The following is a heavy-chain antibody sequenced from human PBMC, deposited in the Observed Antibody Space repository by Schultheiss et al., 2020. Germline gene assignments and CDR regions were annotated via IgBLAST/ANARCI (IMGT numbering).Heavy chain of an antibody. CDR3: ARVYDSSGYYDY. D-gene: IGHD3-22*01. CDR1: GGSIINYY. J-gene: IGHJ4*02. V-gene: IGHV4-4*07. CDR2: IYSSGST. Sequence: SETLSLTCTVSGGSIINYYWTWIRQPAGKGLEWIGRIYSSGSTTYNPSLKSRVTMSVDTSNNQFSLKLSSVTAADTAVYYCARVYDSSGYYDYWGQGTLVTVSS.